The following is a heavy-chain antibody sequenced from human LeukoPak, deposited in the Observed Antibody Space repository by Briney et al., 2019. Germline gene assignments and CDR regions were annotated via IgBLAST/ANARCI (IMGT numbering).Heavy chain of an antibody. Sequence: GASVKVSCKASGYTFTGYYMHWVRQAPGQGLEWMGWINPSSGGTNYAQKFQGRVTMASDTSISTAYMELSRLRSDDTAVYYCARVVTYDSGGYYYVLDYFDYWGQGTLVAVSP. CDR2: INPSSGGT. CDR1: GYTFTGYY. V-gene: IGHV1-2*02. D-gene: IGHD3-22*01. CDR3: ARVVTYDSGGYYYVLDYFDY. J-gene: IGHJ4*02.